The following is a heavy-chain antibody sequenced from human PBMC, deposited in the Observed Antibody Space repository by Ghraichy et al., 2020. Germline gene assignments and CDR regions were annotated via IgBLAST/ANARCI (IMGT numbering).Heavy chain of an antibody. CDR2: ISSSSSYT. CDR3: AKDRYDFWSGYSVDY. CDR1: GFTFSDYY. Sequence: GGSLRLSCAASGFTFSDYYMSWIRQAPGKGLEWVSYISSSSSYTNYADSVKGRFTISRDNAKNSLYLQMNSLRAEDTAVYYCAKDRYDFWSGYSVDYWGQGTLVTVSS. V-gene: IGHV3-11*06. D-gene: IGHD3-3*01. J-gene: IGHJ4*02.